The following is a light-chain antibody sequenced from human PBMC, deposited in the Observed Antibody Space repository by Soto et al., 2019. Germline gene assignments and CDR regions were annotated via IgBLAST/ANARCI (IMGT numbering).Light chain of an antibody. CDR2: EGS. V-gene: IGLV2-23*01. Sequence: QSVLTQPASVSGSPGQSITISCTGTSSYVGSYNLVSWYQQHPGKAPKLMIYEGSKRPSGVSNRFSGSKSGNTASLTISGLQAEDEADYYCCSYAGSSTHAVFGGGTQLTVL. J-gene: IGLJ7*01. CDR3: CSYAGSSTHAV. CDR1: SSYVGSYNL.